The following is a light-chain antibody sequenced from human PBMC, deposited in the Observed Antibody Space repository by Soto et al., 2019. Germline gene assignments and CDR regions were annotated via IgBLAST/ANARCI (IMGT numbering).Light chain of an antibody. CDR3: QQYDSLTWT. J-gene: IGKJ1*01. CDR2: DTS. CDR1: QDISIY. Sequence: DIQMTQSPSSLSASVGDRVTITCQASQDISIYLNWYQQKLGKAPKLLIYDTSTLGTGVPARFSGSGSGTDFTLTINSLQPEDIATYYCQQYDSLTWTLGQGTRVEVK. V-gene: IGKV1-33*01.